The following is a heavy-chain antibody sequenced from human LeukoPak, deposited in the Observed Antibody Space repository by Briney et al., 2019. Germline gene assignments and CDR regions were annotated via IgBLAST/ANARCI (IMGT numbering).Heavy chain of an antibody. CDR1: GYTFASYD. V-gene: IGHV1-8*01. CDR2: MNPNSGNT. D-gene: IGHD6-6*01. Sequence: GASVKVSCKASGYTFASYDINWVRQATGHRHEWMGWMNPNSGNTGYAQKFQGRVTMTRDTSINTAYMELSNLRSEDTAVYYCARSTDSSAPYYYYHMDVWGEGTTFTVSS. J-gene: IGHJ6*03. CDR3: ARSTDSSAPYYYYHMDV.